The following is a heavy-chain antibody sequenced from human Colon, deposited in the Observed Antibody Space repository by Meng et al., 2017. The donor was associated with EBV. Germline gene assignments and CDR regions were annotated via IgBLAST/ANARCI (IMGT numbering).Heavy chain of an antibody. D-gene: IGHD6-13*01. V-gene: IGHV4-30-2*01. Sequence: HRQLQESGSGLVKPSQTLSLTCVVSGGSISSGVYSWTWIRQPPGKGLEWIGHIFHSGSTYSNPSLKSRVTISVDRSKNQFSLRLSSVTAADTAVYYCAREAQQSGYFDPWGPGTLVTVSS. CDR1: GGSISSGVYS. CDR2: IFHSGST. CDR3: AREAQQSGYFDP. J-gene: IGHJ4*02.